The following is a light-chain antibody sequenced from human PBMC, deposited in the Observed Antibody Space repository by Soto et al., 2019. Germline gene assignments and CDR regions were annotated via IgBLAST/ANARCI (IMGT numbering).Light chain of an antibody. CDR2: DAS. CDR3: QQYDNLPFT. J-gene: IGKJ3*01. V-gene: IGKV1-33*01. Sequence: DIQMTQSPSSLSASVGDRVTITCQASQDISNYLNWYQQKPGKAPKLLIYDASNFETGVPSRFSGSGSGTDFTFTISSLQPEHIAPYYCQQYDNLPFTFGPGTKVDIK. CDR1: QDISNY.